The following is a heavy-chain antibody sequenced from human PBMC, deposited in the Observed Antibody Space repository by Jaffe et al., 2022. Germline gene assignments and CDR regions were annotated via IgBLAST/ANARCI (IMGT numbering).Heavy chain of an antibody. J-gene: IGHJ6*03. CDR1: GFTFSSYG. Sequence: QVQLVESGGGVVQPGGSLRLSCAASGFTFSSYGMHWVRQAPGKGLEWVAFIRYDGSNKYYADSVKGRFTISRDNSKNTLYLQMNSLRAEDTAVYYCAKQAALPSMVQGEYYYMDVWGKGTTVTVSS. CDR3: AKQAALPSMVQGEYYYMDV. CDR2: IRYDGSNK. V-gene: IGHV3-30*02. D-gene: IGHD3-10*01.